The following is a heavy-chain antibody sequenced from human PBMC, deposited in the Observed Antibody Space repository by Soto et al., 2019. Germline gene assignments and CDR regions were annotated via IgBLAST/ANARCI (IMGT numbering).Heavy chain of an antibody. D-gene: IGHD4-17*01. V-gene: IGHV3-15*01. CDR2: IKNKADGGTT. Sequence: EVPLVESGGDLVKPGGCLRLSCAASGITFINAWMSWVRQAPGKGLEWVGRIKNKADGGTTDYAAPVRGRFTISRDDSKNTLFLQMNSLETEDTAVYYCTTDPGDYEDFWGQGTLVTVSS. CDR3: TTDPGDYEDF. CDR1: GITFINAW. J-gene: IGHJ4*02.